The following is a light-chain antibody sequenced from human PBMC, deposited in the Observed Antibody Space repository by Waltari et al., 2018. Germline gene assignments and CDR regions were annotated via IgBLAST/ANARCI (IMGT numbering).Light chain of an antibody. CDR1: SSDVDDYNY. V-gene: IGLV2-14*01. CDR3: SSYTSSTTWV. Sequence: QSALTQPASVSGSPGQSITISCTGTSSDVDDYNYVSWYQQHPGKAPKLMIDDVSKRPSGVSNRFSGSKSGNTASLTISGLQAEDEADYYCSSYTSSTTWVFGGGTKLTVL. CDR2: DVS. J-gene: IGLJ3*02.